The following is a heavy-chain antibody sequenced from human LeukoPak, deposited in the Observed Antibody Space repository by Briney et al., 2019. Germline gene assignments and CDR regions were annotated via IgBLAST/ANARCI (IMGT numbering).Heavy chain of an antibody. Sequence: GASVKVSCKASGYTFSTYGITWVQQAPGQGLEWMGWISAYNGNTNYAQKFQGRVTMTTDTSTSTAYMELRSLRSDDTAVYYCAWSYCTGTSCRNNYYYYYMDVWGKGTTVTVSS. J-gene: IGHJ6*03. CDR2: ISAYNGNT. CDR3: AWSYCTGTSCRNNYYYYYMDV. D-gene: IGHD2-2*01. V-gene: IGHV1-18*01. CDR1: GYTFSTYG.